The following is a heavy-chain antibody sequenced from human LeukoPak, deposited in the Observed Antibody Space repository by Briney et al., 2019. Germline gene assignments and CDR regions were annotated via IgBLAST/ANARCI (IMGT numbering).Heavy chain of an antibody. Sequence: SETLSLTCTVSGGSISSYYWSWIRQPPGKGLEWIGYIYYSGSTYYNPSLKSRVTISVDTSKNQLSLKLSSVTAADTAVYYCASIAARGPYYFDYWGQGTLVTVSS. CDR2: IYYSGST. D-gene: IGHD6-6*01. V-gene: IGHV4-59*08. J-gene: IGHJ4*02. CDR3: ASIAARGPYYFDY. CDR1: GGSISSYY.